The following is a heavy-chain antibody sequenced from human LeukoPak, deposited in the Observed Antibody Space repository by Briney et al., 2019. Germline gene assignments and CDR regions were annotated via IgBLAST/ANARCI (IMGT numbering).Heavy chain of an antibody. J-gene: IGHJ4*02. Sequence: ASVKVSCKVSGYTLTELSMHWVRQAPGKGLEWMGGFDPEDGETIYAQKFQGRVTMTEDTSTDTAYMELSSLRSEDTAVYYCATFPYGSGSYYRDYWGQGTLVTVSS. CDR1: GYTLTELS. CDR3: ATFPYGSGSYYRDY. D-gene: IGHD3-10*01. CDR2: FDPEDGET. V-gene: IGHV1-24*01.